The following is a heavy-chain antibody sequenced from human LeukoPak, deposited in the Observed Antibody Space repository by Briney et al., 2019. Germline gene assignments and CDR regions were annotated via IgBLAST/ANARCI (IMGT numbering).Heavy chain of an antibody. Sequence: ASVKVSCKASGYTFTSYYMHWVRQAPGQGLEWMGTINPSGGSTSYAQKFQGRVTMTRDTSTSTVYMELSSLRSEDTAVYYCARDYGGDYYFDYWGQGTLVTVSS. J-gene: IGHJ4*02. CDR1: GYTFTSYY. V-gene: IGHV1-46*01. CDR2: INPSGGST. CDR3: ARDYGGDYYFDY. D-gene: IGHD2-21*02.